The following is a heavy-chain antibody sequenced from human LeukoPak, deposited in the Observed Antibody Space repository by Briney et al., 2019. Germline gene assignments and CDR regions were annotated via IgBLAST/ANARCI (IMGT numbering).Heavy chain of an antibody. D-gene: IGHD3-22*01. CDR3: AKAGITMIVVEPTPFDY. Sequence: GGSLRLSCAASGFTDSSNYMSWVRQAPGKGLEWVSVISGSGGSTYYADSVKGRFTISRDNSKNTLYLQMNSLRAEDTAVYYCAKAGITMIVVEPTPFDYWGQGTLVTVSS. V-gene: IGHV3-23*01. CDR1: GFTDSSNY. CDR2: ISGSGGST. J-gene: IGHJ4*02.